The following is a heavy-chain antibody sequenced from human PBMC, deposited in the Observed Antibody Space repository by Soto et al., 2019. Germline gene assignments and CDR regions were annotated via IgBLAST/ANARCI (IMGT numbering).Heavy chain of an antibody. J-gene: IGHJ4*02. CDR3: ARSDYGDYFFYFED. CDR1: GGSVSSGSYY. D-gene: IGHD4-17*01. V-gene: IGHV4-61*01. Sequence: SETLSLTCTVSGGSVSSGSYYWSWIRQPPGKGLEWIGYIYYSGSTNYNPSLKSRVTISVDTSKNQFSLKLSSVTAADTAVYYWARSDYGDYFFYFEDWGQGTLVTVAS. CDR2: IYYSGST.